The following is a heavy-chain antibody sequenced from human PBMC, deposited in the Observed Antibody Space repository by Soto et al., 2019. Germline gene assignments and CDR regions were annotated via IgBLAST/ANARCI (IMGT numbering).Heavy chain of an antibody. CDR1: GFTFSSYG. D-gene: IGHD1-20*01. CDR2: ISYDGSNK. V-gene: IGHV3-30*18. J-gene: IGHJ5*02. Sequence: GGSLRLSCAASGFTFSSYGMHWVRQAPGKGLEWVAVISYDGSNKYYADSVKGRFTISRDNSKNTLYLQMNSLRAEDTAVYYCANLYGGPTPGITGTPPGPWGQGTLVTVSS. CDR3: ANLYGGPTPGITGTPPGP.